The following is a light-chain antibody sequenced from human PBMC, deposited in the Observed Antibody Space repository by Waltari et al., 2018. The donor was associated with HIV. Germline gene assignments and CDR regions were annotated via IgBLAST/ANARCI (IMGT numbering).Light chain of an antibody. CDR2: EVS. J-gene: IGLJ3*02. CDR1: DTDVGTYNC. CDR3: TSYTTTNTWV. V-gene: IGLV2-14*01. Sequence: QSALTQPASVSGSPGQSITISCTGTDTDVGTYNCFSRFQHHPGTAPKLIISEVSNRPSGVSHRFSGSKSGNTASLIISGLQAEDEASYYCTSYTTTNTWVFGGGTNLTVL.